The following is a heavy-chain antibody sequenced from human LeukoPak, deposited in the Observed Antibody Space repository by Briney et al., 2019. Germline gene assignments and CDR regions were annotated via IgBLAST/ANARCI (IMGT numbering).Heavy chain of an antibody. CDR1: GGTFSSYA. D-gene: IGHD2-15*01. J-gene: IGHJ5*02. Sequence: SVKVSCKASGGTFSSYAISWVRQAPGQGLEWMGGIIPIFGTANYAQKFQGRVTITADESTSTAYMELSSLRPEDTAVYYCARDLGSTPNGSGFDPWGQGTLVTVSS. CDR2: IIPIFGTA. CDR3: ARDLGSTPNGSGFDP. V-gene: IGHV1-69*13.